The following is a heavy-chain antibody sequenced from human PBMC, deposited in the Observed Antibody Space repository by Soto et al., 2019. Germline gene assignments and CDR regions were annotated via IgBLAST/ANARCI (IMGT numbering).Heavy chain of an antibody. Sequence: QVQLQESGPGLVKPSQTLSLTCTVSGGSISSGDYYWSWIRQPPGKGLEWIGYIYYSGSTYYNPSLKSRVTISVDTSKNQFSLKLSSVPAADTAVYYRARWAPRDSFRDSAFDIWGQVTMVTVSS. V-gene: IGHV4-30-4*01. CDR2: IYYSGST. CDR3: ARWAPRDSFRDSAFDI. CDR1: GGSISSGDYY. D-gene: IGHD3-22*01. J-gene: IGHJ3*02.